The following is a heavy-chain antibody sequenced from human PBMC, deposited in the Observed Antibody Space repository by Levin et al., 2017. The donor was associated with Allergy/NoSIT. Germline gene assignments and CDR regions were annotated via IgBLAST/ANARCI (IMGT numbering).Heavy chain of an antibody. CDR1: GFTVSSNY. CDR3: ARAYYYDSSGVVNDAFDS. D-gene: IGHD3-22*01. J-gene: IGHJ3*02. Sequence: LSLTCAASGFTVSSNYMSWVRQAPGKGLEWVSVIYSGGSTYYADSVKGRFTISRDNSKNTLYLQMNSLRAEDTAVYYCARAYYYDSSGVVNDAFDSWGQGTMVTVSS. V-gene: IGHV3-66*01. CDR2: IYSGGST.